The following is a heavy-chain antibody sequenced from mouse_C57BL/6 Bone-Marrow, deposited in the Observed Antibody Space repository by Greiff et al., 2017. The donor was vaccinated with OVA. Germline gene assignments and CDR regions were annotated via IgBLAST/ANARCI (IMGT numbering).Heavy chain of an antibody. CDR2: IYPGSGST. D-gene: IGHD2-3*01. J-gene: IGHJ3*01. V-gene: IGHV1-55*01. CDR1: GYTFTSYW. CDR3: ASCDGYSGFAY. Sequence: VQLQQSGAELVKPGASVKMSCKASGYTFTSYWITWVKQRPGQGLEWIGDIYPGSGSTNYNEKFKSKATLTVDTSSSSAYMQLSSLTSEDSAVYYCASCDGYSGFAYWGQGTLVTVSA.